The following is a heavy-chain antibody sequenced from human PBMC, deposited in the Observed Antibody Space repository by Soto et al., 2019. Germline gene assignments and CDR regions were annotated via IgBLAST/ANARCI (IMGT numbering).Heavy chain of an antibody. CDR1: GGSFSGYY. CDR3: ARDRYGNYYHYGMDV. CDR2: INHSGST. Sequence: SETLSLTCAAFGGSFSGYYWSWIRQPPGKGLEWIGEINHSGSTNHNPSLKSRVTISVDTSKNQFYLNLRSVTAADTAVYYCARDRYGNYYHYGMDVWGQGTTVTVS. V-gene: IGHV4-34*01. J-gene: IGHJ6*02. D-gene: IGHD5-18*01.